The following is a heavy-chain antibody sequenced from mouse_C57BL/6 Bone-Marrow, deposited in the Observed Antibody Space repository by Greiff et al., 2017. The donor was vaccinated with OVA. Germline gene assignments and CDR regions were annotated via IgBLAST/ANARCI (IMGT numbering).Heavy chain of an antibody. CDR1: GYTFTDYY. Sequence: VQLQQPGAELVKPGASVKMSCKASGYTFTDYYMNWVKQSHGKSLEWIGVINPYNGGTSYNQKFKGKATLTVDKSSSTAYMELNSLTSEDSAVYYCAKLGRRFAYWGQGTLVTVSA. CDR2: INPYNGGT. J-gene: IGHJ3*01. CDR3: AKLGRRFAY. D-gene: IGHD4-1*01. V-gene: IGHV1-19*01.